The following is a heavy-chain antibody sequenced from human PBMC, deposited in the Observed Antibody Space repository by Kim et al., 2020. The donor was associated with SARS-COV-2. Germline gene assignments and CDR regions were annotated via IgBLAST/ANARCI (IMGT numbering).Heavy chain of an antibody. CDR1: GFTFDDYA. J-gene: IGHJ4*02. Sequence: GGSLRLSCAASGFTFDDYAMHWVRQAPGKGLEWVSGISWNSGSIGYADSVKGRFTISRDNAKNSLYLQMNSLRAEDTALYYCAKDSVARYYGSGSYPAGLDYWGQRTLVTVPS. D-gene: IGHD3-10*01. CDR3: AKDSVARYYGSGSYPAGLDY. V-gene: IGHV3-9*01. CDR2: ISWNSGSI.